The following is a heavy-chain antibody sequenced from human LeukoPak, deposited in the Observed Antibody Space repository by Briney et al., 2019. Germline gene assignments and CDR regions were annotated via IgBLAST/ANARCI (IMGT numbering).Heavy chain of an antibody. J-gene: IGHJ4*02. D-gene: IGHD2-21*02. CDR3: ARTYCGGDCYPFDY. Sequence: SETLSLTCTVSGGSITSYYWSWIRQPPGKGLEWIGYIYYSESTNYNPSLKSRVTISVDTSKNQFSLKLSSVTAADTAVYYCARTYCGGDCYPFDYWGQGTLVTVSS. V-gene: IGHV4-59*01. CDR1: GGSITSYY. CDR2: IYYSEST.